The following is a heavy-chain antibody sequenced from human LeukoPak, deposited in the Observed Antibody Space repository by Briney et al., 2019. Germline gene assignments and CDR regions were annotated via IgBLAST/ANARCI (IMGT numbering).Heavy chain of an antibody. Sequence: GGSLRLSCAASGFTFSDYYMSWIRQAPGKGLEWVSYINSSGSTIYYADSVKGRFTISRDNAKNSLYLQMNSLRAEDAAVYYCARVRERRYFDYWGQGTLVTVSS. J-gene: IGHJ4*02. V-gene: IGHV3-11*01. CDR1: GFTFSDYY. D-gene: IGHD1-1*01. CDR2: INSSGSTI. CDR3: ARVRERRYFDY.